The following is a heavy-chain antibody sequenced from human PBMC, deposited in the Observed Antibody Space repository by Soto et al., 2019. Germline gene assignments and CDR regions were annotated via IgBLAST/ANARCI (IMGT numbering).Heavy chain of an antibody. CDR2: IYYSGST. D-gene: IGHD3-9*01. J-gene: IGHJ6*02. V-gene: IGHV4-30-4*01. CDR1: GGSISSGDYY. Sequence: QVQLQESGPGLVKPSQTLSLTCTVSGGSISSGDYYWSWIRQPPGKGLEWIGYIYYSGSTYYNPSLKSRVTISVDTSKIQFSLKLSAVTAADTAVYYCARDPYVYDILTGYGYYYGMDVWGQGTTVTVSS. CDR3: ARDPYVYDILTGYGYYYGMDV.